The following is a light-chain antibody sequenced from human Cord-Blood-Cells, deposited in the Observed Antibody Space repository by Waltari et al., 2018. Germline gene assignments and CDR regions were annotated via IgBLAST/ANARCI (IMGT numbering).Light chain of an antibody. V-gene: IGKV1-33*01. CDR3: QQYDNLPLT. J-gene: IGKJ3*01. Sequence: DIQMTQSPCSLSVSVGDRVTITCQASQDISNYLNWSQQKPGNAPKLLIYDASNLETGVPSRFSGSGSGTDFTFTISSLQPEDIATYYCQQYDNLPLTFGPGTKVDIK. CDR2: DAS. CDR1: QDISNY.